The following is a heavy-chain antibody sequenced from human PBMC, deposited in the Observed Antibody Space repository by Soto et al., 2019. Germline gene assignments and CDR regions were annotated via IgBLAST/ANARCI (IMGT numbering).Heavy chain of an antibody. CDR3: ARGRGLYNSGRSQRDY. V-gene: IGHV1-69*01. CDR2: IIPRFGTT. Sequence: QVQLVQSGAEVKKPGSSMRVSCKASGDTFSRYTVNWVRQAPRQGLEWMGGIIPRFGTTNYAPTLQGRVTITADESTNTVDMELSSLRAEDTALYYCARGRGLYNSGRSQRDYWGQGTLVTVSS. D-gene: IGHD1-1*01. J-gene: IGHJ4*02. CDR1: GDTFSRYT.